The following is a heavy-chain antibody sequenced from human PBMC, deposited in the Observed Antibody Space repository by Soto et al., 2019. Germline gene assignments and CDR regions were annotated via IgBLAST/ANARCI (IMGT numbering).Heavy chain of an antibody. Sequence: ASVKVSCKASGYTFTGYYMHWVRQAPGQGLEWMGWINPNSGGTNYAQKFQGWVTMTRDTSISTAYMGLSRLRSDDTAVYYCARDHIAVAGNYGMDVWGQGTTVTVSS. CDR1: GYTFTGYY. J-gene: IGHJ6*02. D-gene: IGHD6-19*01. V-gene: IGHV1-2*04. CDR3: ARDHIAVAGNYGMDV. CDR2: INPNSGGT.